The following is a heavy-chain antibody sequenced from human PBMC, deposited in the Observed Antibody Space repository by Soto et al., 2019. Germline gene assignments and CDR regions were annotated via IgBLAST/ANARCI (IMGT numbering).Heavy chain of an antibody. CDR1: GGSISSFY. CDR3: ARHDWNGVDY. J-gene: IGHJ4*02. D-gene: IGHD1-1*01. V-gene: IGHV4-39*01. CDR2: IYYSGST. Sequence: SETLSLTCTVSGGSISSFYWSWIRQPPGKGLEWIGSIYYSGSTYYNPSLKSRVTISVDTSKNQFSLKLSSVTAADTAVYYCARHDWNGVDYWGQGTLVTVSS.